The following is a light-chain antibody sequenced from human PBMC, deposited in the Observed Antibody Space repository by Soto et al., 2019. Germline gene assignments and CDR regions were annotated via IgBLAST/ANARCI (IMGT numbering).Light chain of an antibody. CDR1: SSNIGARYG. J-gene: IGLJ2*01. CDR2: DNG. CDR3: QSYDSSLSGSV. V-gene: IGLV1-40*01. Sequence: QSVLTQPPSVSGAPGQRVTISCTGSSSNIGARYGVHWYQQLPGTAPKLLIYDNGNRPSGVADRFSGSKSGTSASLAITGLQAEDEADYYCQSYDSSLSGSVFGGGTKLTVL.